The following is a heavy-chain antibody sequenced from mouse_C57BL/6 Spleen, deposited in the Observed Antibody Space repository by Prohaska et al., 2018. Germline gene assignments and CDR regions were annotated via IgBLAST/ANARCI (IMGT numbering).Heavy chain of an antibody. V-gene: IGHV1-64*01. Sequence: QVQLQQPGAELVKPGASVKLSCKASGYTFTSYWMHWVKQRPGQGLEWIGMIHPNSGSTNYNEKFKSKATLTVDKSSSTAYMQLSSLTSEDSAVYYCARWEEMVHYAMDYWGQGTSVTVSS. J-gene: IGHJ4*01. CDR1: GYTFTSYW. CDR3: ARWEEMVHYAMDY. CDR2: IHPNSGST. D-gene: IGHD2-3*01.